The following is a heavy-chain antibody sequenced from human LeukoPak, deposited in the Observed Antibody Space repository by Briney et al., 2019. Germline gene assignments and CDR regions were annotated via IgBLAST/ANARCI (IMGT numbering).Heavy chain of an antibody. CDR2: ISYDGSNK. D-gene: IGHD3-10*01. CDR3: AKLSVGMVRGVILSYGMDV. CDR1: GFTFSSYG. Sequence: PGRSLRLSCAASGFTFSSYGMHWVRQAPGKGLEWVAVISYDGSNKYYADSVKGRFTISRDNSKNTLYLQMNSLRAEDTAVYYCAKLSVGMVRGVILSYGMDVWGQGTTVTVSS. V-gene: IGHV3-30*18. J-gene: IGHJ6*02.